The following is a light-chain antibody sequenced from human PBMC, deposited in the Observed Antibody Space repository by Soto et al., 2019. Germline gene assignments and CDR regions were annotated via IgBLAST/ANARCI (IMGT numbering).Light chain of an antibody. V-gene: IGKV3-20*01. CDR3: QLYADTRYT. J-gene: IGKJ2*01. Sequence: EIELTQSPGTLSLSPGDRATLSCRAGQTINGRYLAWYRQSPGQAPRLLIYAASTRASGISDRFSGGGSGTQFTLTISRLEPEDFAVYFCQLYADTRYTFGQGTKLEIK. CDR1: QTINGRY. CDR2: AAS.